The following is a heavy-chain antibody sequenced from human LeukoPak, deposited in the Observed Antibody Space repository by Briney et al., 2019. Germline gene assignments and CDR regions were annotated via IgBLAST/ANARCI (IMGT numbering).Heavy chain of an antibody. CDR1: GFTFSSYT. Sequence: PGGSLRLSCAASGFTFSSYTLNWVRQAPGKGLEWVASIKSGGDYKYYADSMKGLFTISRDNAKNSLYLQMNSLRGEDTAVYYCARGTMVTVNFDYWGQGTLVTVSS. D-gene: IGHD4-11*01. CDR3: ARGTMVTVNFDY. CDR2: IKSGGDYK. V-gene: IGHV3-21*01. J-gene: IGHJ4*02.